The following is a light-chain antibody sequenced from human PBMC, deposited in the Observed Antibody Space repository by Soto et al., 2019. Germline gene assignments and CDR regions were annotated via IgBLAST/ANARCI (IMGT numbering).Light chain of an antibody. J-gene: IGLJ3*02. CDR3: SAYTISSTRV. V-gene: IGLV2-14*01. CDR1: DNDIGRYNY. CDR2: EVN. Sequence: QSALTQPASVSGSPGQSITIFCTGTDNDIGRYNYVSWYQQYPGRAPKLIIYEVNNRPSGISYRFPGSKSGNTASLTISGLQAEDEADYYCSAYTISSTRVFGGGTKLTVL.